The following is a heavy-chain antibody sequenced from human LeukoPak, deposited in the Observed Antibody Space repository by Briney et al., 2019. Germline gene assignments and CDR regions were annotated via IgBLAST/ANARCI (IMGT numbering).Heavy chain of an antibody. CDR3: ARDDGTDAFDI. Sequence: GGSLRLSCAASGFTFDDYAMHWVRQAPGKGLEWISYITSSGRTTYYADSVKGRFTISRDNAKNSLYLQMNSLRAEDMTVYYCARDDGTDAFDIWGQGTMVTVSS. V-gene: IGHV3-11*04. D-gene: IGHD1-26*01. CDR2: ITSSGRTT. J-gene: IGHJ3*02. CDR1: GFTFDDYA.